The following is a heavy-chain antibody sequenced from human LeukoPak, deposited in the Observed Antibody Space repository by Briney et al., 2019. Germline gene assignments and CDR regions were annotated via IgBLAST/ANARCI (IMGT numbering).Heavy chain of an antibody. CDR2: ISERGDS. CDR3: ARSKDILLGDSDVFDL. V-gene: IGHV4-59*01. CDR1: GGAISTYS. Sequence: PSETLSLTCTVSGGAISTYSWSWIRHPPGNVLEWIGYISERGDSNSNPSLKSRVTMSVDTSKNQFSLKLSSVTAADTAVYYCARSKDILLGDSDVFDLWGRGTTVTVSS. J-gene: IGHJ3*01. D-gene: IGHD2-21*01.